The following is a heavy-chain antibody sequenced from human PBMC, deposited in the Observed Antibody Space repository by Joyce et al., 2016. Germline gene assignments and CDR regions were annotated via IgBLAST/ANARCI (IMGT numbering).Heavy chain of an antibody. Sequence: EVQLVESGGGLVQPGGSLRLSCAASGFTFRKPWMHWVHQAPGKGLVWVSRVSGDGSRTTYADSVGGRFTVSRDSGKNTLYLQMSSLRAEDTAVYYCAREYGSGPIDHWGQGILVSVSP. CDR2: VSGDGSRT. V-gene: IGHV3-74*01. D-gene: IGHD2-15*01. J-gene: IGHJ4*02. CDR1: GFTFRKPW. CDR3: AREYGSGPIDH.